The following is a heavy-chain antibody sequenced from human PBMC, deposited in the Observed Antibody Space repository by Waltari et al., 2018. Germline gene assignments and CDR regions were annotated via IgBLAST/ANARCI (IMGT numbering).Heavy chain of an antibody. CDR2: INTDGSIT. CDR1: GITFSSYW. Sequence: EVQLVESGGDLVQPGGSLRLSCSASGITFSSYWMHWVRQAAGTGLVWVSRINTDGSITIYADSVRGRFTISRDNAKNTLYLQMNSLRVDDSAVYYCTRGVAEGFDPWGQGTLVTVSS. CDR3: TRGVAEGFDP. D-gene: IGHD2-15*01. J-gene: IGHJ5*02. V-gene: IGHV3-74*01.